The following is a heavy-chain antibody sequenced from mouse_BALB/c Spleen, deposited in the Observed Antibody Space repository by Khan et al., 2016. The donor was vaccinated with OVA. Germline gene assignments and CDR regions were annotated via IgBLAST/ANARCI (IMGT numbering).Heavy chain of an antibody. V-gene: IGHV3-2*02. CDR1: GYSITSGYA. Sequence: EVKLEESGPGLVKPSQSLSLTCTVTGYSITSGYAWNWIRQFPGNKLEWMGYMSYSGVTSYTPSLKSRISITRDTSKNQFFLQLNSVTTEDTATYYCARGNYYGYYFDYWGQGTTLTVSS. CDR2: MSYSGVT. CDR3: ARGNYYGYYFDY. J-gene: IGHJ2*01. D-gene: IGHD1-1*01.